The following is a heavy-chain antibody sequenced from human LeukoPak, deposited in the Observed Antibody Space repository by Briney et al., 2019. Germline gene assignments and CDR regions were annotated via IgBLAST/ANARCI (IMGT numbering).Heavy chain of an antibody. CDR3: ARNQAVAANRGASDV. CDR2: IYYNGNT. Sequence: SDTLSLTCAGSGYSISSNNWWAWVRQPPGKGLEWIGYIYYNGNTYYNPYNPSLTSRVTMSVDTSKNQFSLKLDSVTEIDTAMYYCARNQAVAANRGASDVWGQGTMVTVSS. V-gene: IGHV4-28*01. J-gene: IGHJ3*01. D-gene: IGHD6-19*01. CDR1: GYSISSNNW.